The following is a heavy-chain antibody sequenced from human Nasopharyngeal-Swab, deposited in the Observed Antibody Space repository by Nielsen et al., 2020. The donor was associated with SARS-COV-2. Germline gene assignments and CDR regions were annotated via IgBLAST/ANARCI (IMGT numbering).Heavy chain of an antibody. V-gene: IGHV1-46*01. CDR2: INPSGGSA. J-gene: IGHJ3*02. CDR1: GYSFTSYH. CDR3: AAGETSTYYDFWSGYLTGGGAFDI. D-gene: IGHD3-3*01. Sequence: ASVKVSCKASGYSFTSYHMYWVRQAPGQGLEWMGIINPSGGSATHAQRFRGKVTMTRDTSTSTVFMELSSLRSEDTAVYYCAAGETSTYYDFWSGYLTGGGAFDIWGQGTMVTVSS.